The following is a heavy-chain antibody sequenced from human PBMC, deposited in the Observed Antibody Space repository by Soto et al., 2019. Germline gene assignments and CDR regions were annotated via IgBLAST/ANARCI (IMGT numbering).Heavy chain of an antibody. V-gene: IGHV3-7*01. J-gene: IGHJ4*02. CDR1: GFKFSSYW. Sequence: PGGSLRLSCAASGFKFSSYWMSWVRQAPGKGLEWVANIKQDGSEKYYVDSVKGRFTISRDNAKNSLYLQMNSLRAEDTAVYYCAKMDTIFGAPFYYWGQGTLVTVSS. D-gene: IGHD3-3*01. CDR2: IKQDGSEK. CDR3: AKMDTIFGAPFYY.